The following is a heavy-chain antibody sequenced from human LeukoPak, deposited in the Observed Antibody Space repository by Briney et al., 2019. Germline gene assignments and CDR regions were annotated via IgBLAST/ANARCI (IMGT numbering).Heavy chain of an antibody. CDR2: ISGSGGST. Sequence: PGGSLRLSCAASEFTFSSYAMSRVRQAPGKGLEWVSTISGSGGSTYYAESVKGRFTISRDNNKNTLYLQMNSLRAEDTAVYYCAKGAQVAGRPNLGGHFDYWGQGTLVTVSS. J-gene: IGHJ4*02. V-gene: IGHV3-23*01. CDR3: AKGAQVAGRPNLGGHFDY. CDR1: EFTFSSYA. D-gene: IGHD6-6*01.